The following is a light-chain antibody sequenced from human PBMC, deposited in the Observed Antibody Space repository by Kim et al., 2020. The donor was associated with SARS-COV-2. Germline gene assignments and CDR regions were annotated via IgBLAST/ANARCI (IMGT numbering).Light chain of an antibody. CDR1: QGISNS. V-gene: IGKV1-27*01. Sequence: SASVGDRVTITCRASQGISNSLAWYQQKPGKVPKVLIYSASALQSGVPSRFSGSGSGTDFTLTISGLQPEDVATYYCQKYNAAPWTFGQGTKLEI. CDR2: SAS. CDR3: QKYNAAPWT. J-gene: IGKJ1*01.